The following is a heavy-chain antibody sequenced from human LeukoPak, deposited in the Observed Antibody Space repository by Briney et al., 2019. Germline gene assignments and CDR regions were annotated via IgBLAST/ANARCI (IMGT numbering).Heavy chain of an antibody. CDR1: GGSISSSSYY. V-gene: IGHV4-39*01. J-gene: IGHJ5*02. CDR2: IYYSGST. CDR3: ARLNSSSWYGWFDP. D-gene: IGHD6-13*01. Sequence: SETLSLTCTVSGGSISSSSYYWGWVRQPPGKGLEWIGSIYYSGSTYYNPSLKSRVTISVDTSKNQFSLKLSSVTAADTVVYYCARLNSSSWYGWFDPWGQGTLVTVSS.